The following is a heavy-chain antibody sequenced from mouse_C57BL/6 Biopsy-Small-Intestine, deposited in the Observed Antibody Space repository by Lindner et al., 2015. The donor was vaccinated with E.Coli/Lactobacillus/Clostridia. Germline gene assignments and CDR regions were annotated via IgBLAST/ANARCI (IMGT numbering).Heavy chain of an antibody. CDR3: ARRNYNGYFFDY. V-gene: IGHV5-6*01. CDR2: VSSGGSYT. J-gene: IGHJ2*01. D-gene: IGHD2-3*01. Sequence: VQLQESGGDLVKPGGSLKLSCAASGFTFSNFGMSWVRQTPDKRLEWVATVSSGGSYTFYPDSVKGRFTISRDNAKNTLYLQMSSLKSEDTAMYYCARRNYNGYFFDYWGQGTTLTVSS. CDR1: GFTFSNFG.